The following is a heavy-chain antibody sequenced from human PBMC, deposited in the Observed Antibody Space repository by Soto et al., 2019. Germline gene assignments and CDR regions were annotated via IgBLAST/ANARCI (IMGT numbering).Heavy chain of an antibody. Sequence: QVQLVQSGAEVKKPGTSVKVSCEVSGGTFSNYAITWVRQAPGQGLEWLGGAIPVYGSTNYAQKFQGRVTNTAGESATTTFMELSSLRSDGTAVYYCARRGVANSRDAFDIWGQGTLVTVS. V-gene: IGHV1-69*01. CDR2: AIPVYGST. CDR3: ARRGVANSRDAFDI. J-gene: IGHJ3*02. CDR1: GGTFSNYA. D-gene: IGHD1-26*01.